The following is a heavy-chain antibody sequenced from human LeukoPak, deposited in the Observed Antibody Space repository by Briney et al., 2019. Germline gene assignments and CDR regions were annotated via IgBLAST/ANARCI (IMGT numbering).Heavy chain of an antibody. J-gene: IGHJ4*02. CDR3: ARYIEMATIDYFDY. V-gene: IGHV4-39*01. D-gene: IGHD5-24*01. Sequence: SETLSLTCTVSGGSISSSSYYWGWIRQPPGEGLEWIGSTYYSGSTYYNPSLKSRVTISVDTSKNQFSLKLSSVTAADTAVYYCARYIEMATIDYFDYWGQGTLVTVSS. CDR2: TYYSGST. CDR1: GGSISSSSYY.